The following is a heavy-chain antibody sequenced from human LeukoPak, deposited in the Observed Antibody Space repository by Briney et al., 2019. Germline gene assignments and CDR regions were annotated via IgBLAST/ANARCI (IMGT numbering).Heavy chain of an antibody. CDR2: ITGSTYTT. CDR3: ATTDTTCY. J-gene: IGHJ4*02. Sequence: PGGSLRLSCAASGLTVSSNYMSWVRQAPGKGLEWVSAITGSTYTTYYADSVKGRFTISRDNSKNTLYLEINSLSADDTAVYYCATTDTTCYWGQGTLVTVSS. CDR1: GLTVSSNY. V-gene: IGHV3-66*02. D-gene: IGHD1-14*01.